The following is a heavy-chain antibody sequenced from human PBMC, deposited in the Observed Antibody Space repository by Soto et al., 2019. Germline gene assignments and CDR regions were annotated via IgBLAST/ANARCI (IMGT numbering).Heavy chain of an antibody. J-gene: IGHJ6*02. D-gene: IGHD3-10*01. V-gene: IGHV1-8*01. CDR3: ARWPYGYYYYGMDV. CDR2: MNPNSGNT. CDR1: GYTFPSYD. Sequence: QVQLVQSGAEVKKPGASVKVSCKASGYTFPSYDINWVRQATGQGLEWMGWMNPNSGNTGYAQKVQGRVTTTRNRSVTTAYMELSSLSSYDTAVYYCARWPYGYYYYGMDVGGQGTTVTVSS.